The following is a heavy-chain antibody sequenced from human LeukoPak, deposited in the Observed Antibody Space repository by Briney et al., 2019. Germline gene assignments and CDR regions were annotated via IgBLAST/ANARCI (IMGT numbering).Heavy chain of an antibody. V-gene: IGHV4-4*07. J-gene: IGHJ6*03. Sequence: KPSETLSLTCTVSGGSISSYYWSWIRQPAGKGLKWIGRIYTSGSTNYNPSLKSRVTMSVDTSTNQFSLKLSSVIAADTGVYYCARETVVAAIVTYYYYYYMDVWGKGTTVTVSS. CDR3: ARETVVAAIVTYYYYYYMDV. CDR1: GGSISSYY. D-gene: IGHD2-15*01. CDR2: IYTSGST.